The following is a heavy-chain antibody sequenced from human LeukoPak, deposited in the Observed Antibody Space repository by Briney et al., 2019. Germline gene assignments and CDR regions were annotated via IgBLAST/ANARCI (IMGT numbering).Heavy chain of an antibody. D-gene: IGHD3-10*01. CDR1: GYNFTSYW. J-gene: IGHJ3*02. CDR2: IYPGDSDP. V-gene: IGHV5-51*01. CDR3: ARLGAGPTAGNDAFDI. Sequence: GESLKISCKGSGYNFTSYWIGWVRQVPGKGLEWMGIIYPGDSDPSYRPSFQGQVTISADKSISTAYLQWSSLKASDTAMYYCARLGAGPTAGNDAFDIWGQGTMVTVSS.